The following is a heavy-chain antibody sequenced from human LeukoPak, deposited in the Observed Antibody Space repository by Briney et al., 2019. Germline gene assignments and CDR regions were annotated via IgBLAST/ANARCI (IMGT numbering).Heavy chain of an antibody. CDR2: IYYSGST. D-gene: IGHD5-24*01. J-gene: IGHJ4*02. CDR1: GGSISSSSYY. Sequence: PSETLSVTCTVSGGSISSSSYYWGWIRQPPGKGLEWIGSIYYSGSTYYNPSLKSRVTISVDTSKNQFSLKLSSVTAADTAVYYCARYRRDGYNLGYWGQGTLVTVSS. V-gene: IGHV4-39*01. CDR3: ARYRRDGYNLGY.